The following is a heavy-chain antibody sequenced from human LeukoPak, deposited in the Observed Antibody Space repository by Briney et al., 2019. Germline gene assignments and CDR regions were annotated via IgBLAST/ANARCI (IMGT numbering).Heavy chain of an antibody. Sequence: GSLRLSCATSGFTFSTCAMHWVRQAPGKGLEWVAVIWYDGSNEHYVDSVKGRFTISRDNSINTLSLQMNSLRVEDTAVYYCAREVDCSGGRCYRGEFDYWGQGTLVTVSS. CDR1: GFTFSTCA. CDR3: AREVDCSGGRCYRGEFDY. V-gene: IGHV3-33*01. CDR2: IWYDGSNE. D-gene: IGHD2-15*01. J-gene: IGHJ4*02.